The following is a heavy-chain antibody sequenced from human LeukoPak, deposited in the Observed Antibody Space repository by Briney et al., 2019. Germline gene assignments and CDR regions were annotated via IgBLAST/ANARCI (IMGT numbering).Heavy chain of an antibody. CDR3: AKDENTMVRVTPAY. CDR2: ISYDGSNK. J-gene: IGHJ4*02. D-gene: IGHD3-10*01. Sequence: PGGSLRLSCAASGFTFSSYGMHWVRQAPGKGLEWVAVISYDGSNKYYADSVKGRFTISRDNSKNTLYLQMNSLRAEDTAVYYCAKDENTMVRVTPAYWGQGTLVTVSS. CDR1: GFTFSSYG. V-gene: IGHV3-30*18.